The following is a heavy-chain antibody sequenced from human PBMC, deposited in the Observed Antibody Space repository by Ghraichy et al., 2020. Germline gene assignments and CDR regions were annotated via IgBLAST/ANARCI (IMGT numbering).Heavy chain of an antibody. Sequence: GVLNISCAASGFTFSNYAMTWVRQAPGKGLELVSSIGVNGVSTYYADSVKGRFTISRDNSRNTLYLQMSSLRAEDTASYYCAKSPSAARPHYFDYWGQGTLVTVSS. D-gene: IGHD6-13*01. V-gene: IGHV3-23*01. CDR2: IGVNGVST. CDR1: GFTFSNYA. J-gene: IGHJ4*02. CDR3: AKSPSAARPHYFDY.